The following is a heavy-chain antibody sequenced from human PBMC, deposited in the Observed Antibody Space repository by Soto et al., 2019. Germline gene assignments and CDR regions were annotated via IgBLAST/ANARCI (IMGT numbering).Heavy chain of an antibody. CDR1: RFTFSTYE. J-gene: IGHJ4*02. Sequence: EVRLVESGGALVQPGGSLRLSCAASRFTFSTYEMNWVRQAPGKGLEWVSYISTSGSTVYYADSVKGRFTISRDNTRNSLYLQMNRLRDEDTALYYCVRYCSTTLCNGVATRTFDYWGQGTLVTVSS. D-gene: IGHD2-2*01. V-gene: IGHV3-48*03. CDR3: VRYCSTTLCNGVATRTFDY. CDR2: ISTSGSTV.